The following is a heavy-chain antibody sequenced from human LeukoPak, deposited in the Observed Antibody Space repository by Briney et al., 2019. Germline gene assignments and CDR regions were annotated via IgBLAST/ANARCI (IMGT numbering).Heavy chain of an antibody. CDR2: INQDGFET. V-gene: IGHV3-7*01. CDR3: VSGRCNAGTCYGGDAFEM. D-gene: IGHD2/OR15-2a*01. J-gene: IGHJ3*02. CDR1: KFTLSKYS. Sequence: AGGSLRLSCVASKFTLSKYSMTWVRQAPGKGLDWVANINQDGFETHYVDPVKGRFTISRDNAKNSLYLQMNSLRVDDTGLYFCVSGRCNAGTCYGGDAFEMWGQGTSVTVSS.